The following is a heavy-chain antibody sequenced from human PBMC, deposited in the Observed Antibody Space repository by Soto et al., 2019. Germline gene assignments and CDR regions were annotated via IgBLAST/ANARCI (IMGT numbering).Heavy chain of an antibody. CDR2: ISYDGSNK. CDR1: GFTFSSYA. J-gene: IGHJ1*01. CDR3: ARAGSSGWYKYFPH. Sequence: GGSLRLSCAASGFTFSSYAMHWVRQAPGKGLEWVAVISYDGSNKYYADSVKGRFTISRDNSKNTLYLQMNSLRAEDTAVYYCARAGSSGWYKYFPHWGQGTLVTVSS. V-gene: IGHV3-30-3*01. D-gene: IGHD6-19*01.